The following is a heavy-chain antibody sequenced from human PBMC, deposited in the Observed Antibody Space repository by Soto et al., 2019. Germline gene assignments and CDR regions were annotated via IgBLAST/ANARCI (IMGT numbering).Heavy chain of an antibody. CDR1: GFTFSSYS. J-gene: IGHJ4*02. CDR2: ISSSSSYI. CDR3: ARDYYDSSGYRAFDY. Sequence: GGSLRLSCAASGFTFSSYSMNWVRQAPGKGLEWVSSISSSSSYIYYADSVKGRFTISRDNAKNSLYLQMNSLRAEDTAVYYCARDYYDSSGYRAFDYRGQRTLVTVSS. V-gene: IGHV3-21*01. D-gene: IGHD3-22*01.